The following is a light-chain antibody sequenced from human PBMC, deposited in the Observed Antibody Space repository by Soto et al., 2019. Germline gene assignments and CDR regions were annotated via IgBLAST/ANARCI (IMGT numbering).Light chain of an antibody. J-gene: IGKJ1*01. CDR1: QSVSRSY. Sequence: EIVLTQSPGTLSLSPGERATLFCRASQSVSRSYLVWYQQKPGQAPRLLIYGAFNRATGIPDRFSGSGSGTDFTLTISRLEPEDFAVYYCQQYGTSPWTFGQGTKGEMK. V-gene: IGKV3-20*01. CDR2: GAF. CDR3: QQYGTSPWT.